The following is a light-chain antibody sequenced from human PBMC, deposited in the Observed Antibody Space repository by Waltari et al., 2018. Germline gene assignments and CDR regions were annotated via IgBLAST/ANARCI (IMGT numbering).Light chain of an antibody. CDR2: SLN. V-gene: IGLV8-61*01. CDR3: ILYMPSGILV. CDR1: SGSVSTSNY. J-gene: IGLJ3*02. Sequence: TVVTQEPSLSVSPGGTVTLTCGLSSGSVSTSNYPSWYQQTPGQAPRTPIYSLNIRPSGVPDRFSGSILGNKAALTITGAQADDESDYYCILYMPSGILVFGGGTRLTVL.